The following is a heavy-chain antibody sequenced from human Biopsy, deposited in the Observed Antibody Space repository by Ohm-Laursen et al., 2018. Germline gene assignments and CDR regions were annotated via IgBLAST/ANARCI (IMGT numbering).Heavy chain of an antibody. CDR2: IHTSGST. CDR1: GDSISNDY. Sequence: SDTLSLTCAVSGDSISNDYWSWIRQSAGQGLEWIGRIHTSGSTNHNLSLKSRVTMSVDTSKNQFPLKLRSVTAADTAVYYCARPSTFYYDGGGYYDGFDPWGQGTLVTVSS. V-gene: IGHV4-4*07. CDR3: ARPSTFYYDGGGYYDGFDP. D-gene: IGHD3-22*01. J-gene: IGHJ5*02.